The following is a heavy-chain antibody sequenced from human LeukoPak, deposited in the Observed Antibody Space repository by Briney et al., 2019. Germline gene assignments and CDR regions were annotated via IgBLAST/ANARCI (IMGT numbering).Heavy chain of an antibody. Sequence: GSLRLSCAASGFTFDSYAMTWVRQAPGKGLEWVSSISGGGGITNYADSVKGRFTISRDNSKYTLFLQMNSLRAEDTAVYYCAKYGVECSSTSCYPLYYMDVWGKGTTVTVSS. CDR1: GFTFDSYA. D-gene: IGHD2-2*01. V-gene: IGHV3-23*01. CDR2: ISGGGGIT. CDR3: AKYGVECSSTSCYPLYYMDV. J-gene: IGHJ6*03.